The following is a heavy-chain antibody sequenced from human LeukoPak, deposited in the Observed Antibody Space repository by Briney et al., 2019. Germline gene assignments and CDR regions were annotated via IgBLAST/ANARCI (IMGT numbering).Heavy chain of an antibody. CDR3: ARGPTQYYDILTGYFYGAYYYGMDV. J-gene: IGHJ6*02. D-gene: IGHD3-9*01. CDR1: GYTFTSYD. Sequence: ASVKVSRKASGYTFTSYDTNWVRQATGQGLEWMGWMNPNSGNTGYAQKFQGRVTMTRNTSISTAYMELSSLRSEDTAVYYCARGPTQYYDILTGYFYGAYYYGMDVWGQGTTVTVSS. V-gene: IGHV1-8*01. CDR2: MNPNSGNT.